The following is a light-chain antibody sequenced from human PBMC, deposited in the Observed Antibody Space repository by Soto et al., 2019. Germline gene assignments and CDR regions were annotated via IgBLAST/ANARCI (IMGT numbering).Light chain of an antibody. CDR3: QQYSSPALYT. V-gene: IGKV3-20*01. Sequence: EIVLTQSPGTLSLSPGERVTLSCRASQSVDSRFLAWYQQKPGQAPRLLIFGTSSRATGIPDRFSGSGSGTDFTLTISRLEPEDFAVYYCQQYSSPALYTFGQGTKLEIK. J-gene: IGKJ2*01. CDR2: GTS. CDR1: QSVDSRF.